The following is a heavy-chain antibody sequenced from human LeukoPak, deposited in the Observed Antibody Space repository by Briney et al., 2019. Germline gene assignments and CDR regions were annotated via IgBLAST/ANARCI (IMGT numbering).Heavy chain of an antibody. CDR2: ISGSGGST. J-gene: IGHJ5*02. Sequence: PGGSLRPSCAAPGFTFSSYAMSWVRQAPGKGLEWVSAISGSGGSTYYADSVKGRFTISRDNSKNTLYLQMNSLRAEDTAVYYCAKDGPNYDILTGYYRGWFDPWGQGTLVTVSS. V-gene: IGHV3-23*01. CDR3: AKDGPNYDILTGYYRGWFDP. D-gene: IGHD3-9*01. CDR1: GFTFSSYA.